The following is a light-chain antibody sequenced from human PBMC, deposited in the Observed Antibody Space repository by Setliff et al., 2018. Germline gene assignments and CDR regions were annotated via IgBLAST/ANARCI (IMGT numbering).Light chain of an antibody. Sequence: SVLAQPASVSGSPGQSITISCTGTSSDVGGYDYVSWYQQHPDKAPKLMIFDVSNRPSGVSNRFSGPKSGNTASLTISGLQAEDEADYYCSSYAGSSTLYVFGTGTKVTVL. V-gene: IGLV2-14*03. CDR1: SSDVGGYDY. CDR3: SSYAGSSTLYV. J-gene: IGLJ1*01. CDR2: DVS.